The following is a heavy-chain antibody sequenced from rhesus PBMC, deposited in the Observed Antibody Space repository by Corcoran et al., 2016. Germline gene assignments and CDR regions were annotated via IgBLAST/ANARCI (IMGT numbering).Heavy chain of an antibody. CDR3: ARGLGLLAAGGFDY. CDR2: IYGSGSST. CDR1: GYSISSGYG. J-gene: IGHJ4*01. V-gene: IGHV4-127*01. Sequence: QVQLQESGPGLVKPSETLSLTCAVSGYSISSGYGWSWIRQAPGKGLEWIGYIYGSGSSTNYNPSLNSRVTLSVDTAQNPLSLKRSSVTTADTAVYYCARGLGLLAAGGFDYWGQGVLVTVSS. D-gene: IGHD6-13*01.